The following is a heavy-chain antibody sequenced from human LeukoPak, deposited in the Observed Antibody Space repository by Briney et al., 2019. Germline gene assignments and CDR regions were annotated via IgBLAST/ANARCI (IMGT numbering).Heavy chain of an antibody. J-gene: IGHJ5*02. CDR3: AREVSCSSTSCDNWFDP. D-gene: IGHD2-2*01. Sequence: ASVKVSCKASGYTFTSYDINWVRQATGQGLEWMGWMNPNSGNTGYAQKFQGRVTMTRNTFISTAYMELSSLRSEDTAVYYCAREVSCSSTSCDNWFDPWGQGTLVTVSS. V-gene: IGHV1-8*01. CDR1: GYTFTSYD. CDR2: MNPNSGNT.